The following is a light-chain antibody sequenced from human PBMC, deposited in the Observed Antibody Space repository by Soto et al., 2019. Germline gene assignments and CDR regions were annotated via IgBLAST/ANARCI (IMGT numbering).Light chain of an antibody. CDR2: EVS. CDR3: SSYAGSNNFDV. Sequence: QSVLTQPPSASGSPGQSVTISCTGTSSDVGGYNYVSWYQQHPGKAPKLMIYEVSKRPSGVPDRFSGSKSGNTASLTVSGLQAEDEADYYCSSYAGSNNFDVFGNGTKLTVL. V-gene: IGLV2-8*01. CDR1: SSDVGGYNY. J-gene: IGLJ1*01.